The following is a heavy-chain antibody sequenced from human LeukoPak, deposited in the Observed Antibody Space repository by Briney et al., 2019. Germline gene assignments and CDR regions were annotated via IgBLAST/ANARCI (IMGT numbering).Heavy chain of an antibody. CDR3: AREDGDYGIGAFDI. CDR2: IKQDGSEK. J-gene: IGHJ3*02. Sequence: GGSLRLSCAASGFTFSSYWMSWVRQAPGKGLEGVANIKQDGSEKYYVDSVKGRFTISRDNAKNSLYLQMNSLRAEDTAVYYCAREDGDYGIGAFDIWGQGTMVTVSS. CDR1: GFTFSSYW. V-gene: IGHV3-7*01. D-gene: IGHD4-17*01.